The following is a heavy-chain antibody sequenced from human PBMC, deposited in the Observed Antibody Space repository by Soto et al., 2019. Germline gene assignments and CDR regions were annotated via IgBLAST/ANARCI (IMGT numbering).Heavy chain of an antibody. CDR3: ARDAGYYFDY. CDR2: ISSSATYT. Sequence: QVQLVESGGGLVRPGGSLRLSCAASGFTFSDYYMSWIRQAPGKGLEWVSFISSSATYTSYADSVKGRFTVSRDSAKNSLYLQMYSLTVEDTAVYYCARDAGYYFDYWGQGTLVTVSS. D-gene: IGHD6-13*01. CDR1: GFTFSDYY. J-gene: IGHJ4*02. V-gene: IGHV3-11*06.